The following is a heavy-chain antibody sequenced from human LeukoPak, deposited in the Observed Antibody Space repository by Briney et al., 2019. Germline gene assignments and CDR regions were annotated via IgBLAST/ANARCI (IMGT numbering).Heavy chain of an antibody. Sequence: SVKVSCKASGGTFSSYAFSWVRQAPGQGLDWMGGIISIFGTANYAQKFQGRVTITADESTSTAYMELSSLRSEDTAVYYCARGRRYGDYAPYYYYYYYMDVWGKGTTVTISS. CDR2: IISIFGTA. D-gene: IGHD4-17*01. J-gene: IGHJ6*03. CDR1: GGTFSSYA. V-gene: IGHV1-69*13. CDR3: ARGRRYGDYAPYYYYYYYMDV.